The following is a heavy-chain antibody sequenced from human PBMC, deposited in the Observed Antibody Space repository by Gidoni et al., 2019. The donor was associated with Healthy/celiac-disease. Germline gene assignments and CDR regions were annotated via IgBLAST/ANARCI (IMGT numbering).Heavy chain of an antibody. Sequence: EVQLVESGGGLVKPGGSLRLSCAASGFTFSNAWMSWVRQAPGKGLEWVGRIKSKTDGGTTDYAAPVKGRFTISRDDSKNTLYLQMNSLKTEDTAVYYCTTDLSGYYYYFDYWGQGTLVTVSS. V-gene: IGHV3-15*01. CDR2: IKSKTDGGTT. CDR3: TTDLSGYYYYFDY. CDR1: GFTFSNAW. J-gene: IGHJ4*02. D-gene: IGHD3-22*01.